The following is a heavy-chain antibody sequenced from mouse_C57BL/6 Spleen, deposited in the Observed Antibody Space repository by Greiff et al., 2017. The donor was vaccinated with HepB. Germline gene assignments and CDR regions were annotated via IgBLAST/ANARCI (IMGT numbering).Heavy chain of an antibody. Sequence: EVKLQESGGGLVKPGGSLKLSCAASGFTFSDYGMHWVRQAPEKGLEWVAYISSGSSTIYYADTVKGRFTISRDNAKNTLFLQMTSLRSEDTAMYYCARHGKKADAMDYWGQGTSVTVSS. CDR3: ARHGKKADAMDY. CDR2: ISSGSSTI. CDR1: GFTFSDYG. J-gene: IGHJ4*01. V-gene: IGHV5-17*01. D-gene: IGHD2-1*01.